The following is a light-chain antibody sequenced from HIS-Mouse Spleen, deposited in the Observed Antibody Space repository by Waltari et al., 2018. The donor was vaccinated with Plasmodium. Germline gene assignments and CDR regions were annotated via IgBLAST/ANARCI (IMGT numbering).Light chain of an antibody. J-gene: IGKJ4*01. CDR1: QYISNY. Sequence: DIQMTQSPSSLSASVGDRVPITCQASQYISNYLNWYQQKPGKAPKLLIYDASNLETGVPSRFSGSGSGTDFTFTISSLQPEDIATYYCQQYDNLPLTFGGGTKVEIK. V-gene: IGKV1-33*01. CDR3: QQYDNLPLT. CDR2: DAS.